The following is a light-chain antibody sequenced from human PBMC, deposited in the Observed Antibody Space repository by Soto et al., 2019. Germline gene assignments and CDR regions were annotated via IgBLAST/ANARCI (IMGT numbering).Light chain of an antibody. CDR1: SSDVGNYKY. CDR3: CSYAGSYASDYV. V-gene: IGLV2-11*01. Sequence: QSALTQPASVSGSPGQSITISCTGTSSDVGNYKYVSWYQQHPGKAPKLMIYDVSKRPSGVPDRFSGSKSGNTASLTISGLQAEDEADYYCCSYAGSYASDYVFGAGTKVTVL. CDR2: DVS. J-gene: IGLJ1*01.